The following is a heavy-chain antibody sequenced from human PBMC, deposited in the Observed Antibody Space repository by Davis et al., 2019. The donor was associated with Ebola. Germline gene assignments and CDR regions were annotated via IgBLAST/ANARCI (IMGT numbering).Heavy chain of an antibody. CDR1: GYTFTSYA. D-gene: IGHD3-3*01. Sequence: ASVKVSCKASGYTFTSYAIHWVRQAPGQRLEWMGWINDGNGHTKYSQKFLGRVIITRDTSARTAYMELSSLRSEDTAVYYCARDGGGWVWSGYFMDVWGQGTTVTVSS. CDR3: ARDGGGWVWSGYFMDV. CDR2: INDGNGHT. V-gene: IGHV1-3*01. J-gene: IGHJ6*02.